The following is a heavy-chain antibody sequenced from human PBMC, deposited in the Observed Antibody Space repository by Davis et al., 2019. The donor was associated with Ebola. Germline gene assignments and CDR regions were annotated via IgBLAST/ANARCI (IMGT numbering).Heavy chain of an antibody. V-gene: IGHV3-23*01. CDR3: ATLRYFDWLFPNGPDY. Sequence: GESLKISCEAAGFIFSNYWMNWVRQAPGKGLEWVSGISGSGGRTYYADSVKGRFTISRDNSKNTLYLQMDSLRAEDTAVYYCATLRYFDWLFPNGPDYWGQGTLVTVSS. D-gene: IGHD3-9*01. J-gene: IGHJ4*02. CDR1: GFIFSNYW. CDR2: ISGSGGRT.